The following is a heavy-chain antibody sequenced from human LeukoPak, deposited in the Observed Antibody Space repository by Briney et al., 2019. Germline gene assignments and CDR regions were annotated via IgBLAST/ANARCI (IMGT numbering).Heavy chain of an antibody. CDR2: IKQDGSEK. Sequence: GGSLRLSCAASGFTFSSYWMSWVRQAPGKGLEWVANIKQDGSEKYYVDSVKGRFTISRDNAKNSLYLQMNSLRAEDTAVYYCARDRWLHKLNVFYFWGKGKKATVSS. CDR3: ARDRWLHKLNVFYF. D-gene: IGHD5-24*01. V-gene: IGHV3-7*01. J-gene: IGHJ3*01. CDR1: GFTFSSYW.